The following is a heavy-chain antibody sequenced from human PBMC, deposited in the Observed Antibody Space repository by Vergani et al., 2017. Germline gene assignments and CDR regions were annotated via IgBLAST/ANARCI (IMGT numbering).Heavy chain of an antibody. Sequence: EVQLVESGGGLVQPGRSLRLSCTASGFTFDDYAMHWVRQAPGKGLEWVSGISWNSGSIGYADSVKGRFTISRDNAKNSLYLQMNSLRAEDTALYYCAKDGKPAAAALAHYWGQGTLVTVSS. CDR1: GFTFDDYA. D-gene: IGHD6-13*01. CDR3: AKDGKPAAAALAHY. V-gene: IGHV3-9*01. J-gene: IGHJ4*02. CDR2: ISWNSGSI.